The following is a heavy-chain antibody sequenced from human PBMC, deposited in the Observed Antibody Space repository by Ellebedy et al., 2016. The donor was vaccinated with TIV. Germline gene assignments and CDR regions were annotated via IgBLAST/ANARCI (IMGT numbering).Heavy chain of an antibody. CDR1: GFTVATNH. V-gene: IGHV3-74*01. J-gene: IGHJ4*02. CDR2: INSDGSST. Sequence: GESLKISCAVSGFTVATNHMNWVRQAPGKGLLWVSRINSDGSSTSYADSGKGRFTLSRDNAKNTLYLQITSLRAEDTAVYYCARDSRITIIVDLDYWGQGILVTVSS. D-gene: IGHD3-22*01. CDR3: ARDSRITIIVDLDY.